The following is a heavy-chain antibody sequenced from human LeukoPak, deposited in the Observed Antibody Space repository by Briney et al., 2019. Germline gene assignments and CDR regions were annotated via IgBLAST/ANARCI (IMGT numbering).Heavy chain of an antibody. CDR3: ARDGFVGAADY. CDR1: GFTFSNYA. D-gene: IGHD6-13*01. Sequence: GGSLRLSCSASGFTFSNYAMSWVRQAPGKGLEWVSTISESDGGTFYADSVKGRFSISRDNSKDTLYLQMNSLRVEDTAVFYCARDGFVGAADYWGQGTLVTVSS. CDR2: ISESDGGT. J-gene: IGHJ4*02. V-gene: IGHV3-23*01.